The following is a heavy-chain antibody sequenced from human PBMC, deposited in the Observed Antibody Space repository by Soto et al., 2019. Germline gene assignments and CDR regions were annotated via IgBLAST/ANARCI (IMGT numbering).Heavy chain of an antibody. D-gene: IGHD1-7*01. CDR1: GESFSGYY. Sequence: QVHLQQRGAGLLKPSETLSLNCVVSGESFSGYYWSWIRQTPGMGLEWIGEVDHRGSTPYNPSLKNRASLSIDSSKNLFSLELNSVTAADTALYFCARYEYGNSLYGVDVWGQGTRVTVSS. CDR2: VDHRGST. CDR3: ARYEYGNSLYGVDV. J-gene: IGHJ6*02. V-gene: IGHV4-34*02.